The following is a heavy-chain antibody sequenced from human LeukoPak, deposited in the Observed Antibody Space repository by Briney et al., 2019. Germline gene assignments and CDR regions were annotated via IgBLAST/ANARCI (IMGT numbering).Heavy chain of an antibody. CDR2: ISGSGSTI. CDR1: GFTFSSYA. V-gene: IGHV3-23*01. J-gene: IGHJ2*01. Sequence: GGSLRLSCAASGFTFSSYAMSWVRQAPGKGLEWVSAISGSGSTIYYADSVKGRFTISRDNAKNSLYLQMNSLRAEDTALYYCARNGRPIVVEWYFDLWGRGTLVTVSS. CDR3: ARNGRPIVVEWYFDL. D-gene: IGHD3-22*01.